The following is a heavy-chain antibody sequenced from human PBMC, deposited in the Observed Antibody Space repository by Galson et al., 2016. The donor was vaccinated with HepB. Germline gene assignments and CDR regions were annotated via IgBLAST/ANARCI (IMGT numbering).Heavy chain of an antibody. Sequence: SLRLSCAASGFTFSGYSMTWVRQAPGKGLVWVSRINSDGSTTDYADSVKGRFTLSRDNAKNTLYLQMNSLRDEDTAVYYCARDWMGAFDYWGQGTLVTVSS. CDR1: GFTFSGYS. D-gene: IGHD1-26*01. CDR3: ARDWMGAFDY. V-gene: IGHV3-74*01. J-gene: IGHJ4*02. CDR2: INSDGSTT.